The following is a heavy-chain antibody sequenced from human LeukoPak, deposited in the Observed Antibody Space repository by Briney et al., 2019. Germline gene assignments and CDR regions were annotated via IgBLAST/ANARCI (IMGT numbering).Heavy chain of an antibody. CDR2: IYYSGST. V-gene: IGHV4-30-4*01. Sequence: PSETLSLTCTVSGGSISSGDYYWSWIRQPPGKVLEWIVYIYYSGSTYYNPSLKSRVTISVDASKNQFSLKLCSVTAADTAVYYCARTTADGGYFDYWGQGTLVTVSS. CDR1: GGSISSGDYY. J-gene: IGHJ4*02. D-gene: IGHD4-17*01. CDR3: ARTTADGGYFDY.